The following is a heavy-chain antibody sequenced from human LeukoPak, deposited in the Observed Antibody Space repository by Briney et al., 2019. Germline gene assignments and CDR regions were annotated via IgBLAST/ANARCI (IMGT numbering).Heavy chain of an antibody. D-gene: IGHD3-10*01. CDR3: AKGDYGSGSYLVY. J-gene: IGHJ4*02. CDR1: GFTFSSYS. Sequence: PGGSLRLSCAASGFTFSSYSMNWVRQAPGKGLEWVSYISSSSSTIYYADSVKGRSTISRDNAKNSLYLQMNSLRAEDTAVYYCAKGDYGSGSYLVYWGQGTLVTVSS. CDR2: ISSSSSTI. V-gene: IGHV3-48*01.